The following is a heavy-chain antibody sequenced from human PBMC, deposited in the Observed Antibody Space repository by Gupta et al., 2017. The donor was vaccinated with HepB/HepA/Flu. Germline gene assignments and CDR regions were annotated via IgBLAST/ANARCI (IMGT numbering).Heavy chain of an antibody. CDR2: ISSSSTYI. CDR3: ARDRAVAGVVDY. V-gene: IGHV3-21*01. D-gene: IGHD6-19*01. Sequence: EVQLVESGGGLVKPGGSLRLSCAASGFTFSSYYMNWVRQAPGKGLEWVSSISSSSTYIYYADSVKGRFTISRDNAKNSLYLQMNSLRAEDTAVYYCARDRAVAGVVDYWGQGTLVIVSS. J-gene: IGHJ4*02. CDR1: GFTFSSYY.